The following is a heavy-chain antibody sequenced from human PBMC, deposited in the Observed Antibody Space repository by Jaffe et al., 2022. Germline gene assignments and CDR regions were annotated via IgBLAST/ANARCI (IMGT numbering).Heavy chain of an antibody. CDR3: AREEYGDYGQAYYYYYMDV. J-gene: IGHJ6*03. V-gene: IGHV4-61*01. CDR1: GGSVSSGSYY. Sequence: QVQLQESGPGLVKPSETLSLTCTVSGGSVSSGSYYWSWIRQPPGKGLEWIGYIYYSGSTNYNPSLKSRVTISVDTSKNQFSLKLSSVTAADTAVYYCAREEYGDYGQAYYYYYMDVWGKGTTVTVSS. CDR2: IYYSGST. D-gene: IGHD4-17*01.